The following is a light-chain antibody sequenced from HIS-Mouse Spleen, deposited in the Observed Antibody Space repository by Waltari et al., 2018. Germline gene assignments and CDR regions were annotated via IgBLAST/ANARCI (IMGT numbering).Light chain of an antibody. Sequence: DIQMTQSPSTLSASVGDRVTITCRASQSISSWLAWYQQKPGKAPKLLIYKASSLESGVPSRFSGSGSGTDFTLTISRLEPEDFAVYYCQQYGSSSALTFGGGTKVEIK. V-gene: IGKV1-5*03. J-gene: IGKJ4*01. CDR1: QSISSW. CDR3: QQYGSSSALT. CDR2: KAS.